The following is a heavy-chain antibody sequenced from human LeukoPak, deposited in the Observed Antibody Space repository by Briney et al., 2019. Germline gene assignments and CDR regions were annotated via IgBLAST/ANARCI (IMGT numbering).Heavy chain of an antibody. D-gene: IGHD5-24*01. CDR2: IYHSGST. CDR3: ARGRDAYYYYYYMDV. J-gene: IGHJ6*03. CDR1: GGSFSGYY. V-gene: IGHV4-34*01. Sequence: SETLSLTCAVYGGSFSGYYWGWIRQPPGKGLEWIGSIYHSGSTYYNPSLKSRVTISVDTSKNQFSLKLSSVTAADTAVYYCARGRDAYYYYYYMDVWGKGTTVTVSS.